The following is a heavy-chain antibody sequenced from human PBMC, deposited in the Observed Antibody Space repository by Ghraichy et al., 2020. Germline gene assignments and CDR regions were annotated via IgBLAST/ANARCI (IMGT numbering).Heavy chain of an antibody. V-gene: IGHV3-49*03. CDR2: IRSKAYGGTT. J-gene: IGHJ2*01. Sequence: GGSLRLSCTASGFTFGDYAMSWFRQAPGKGLEWVGFIRSKAYGGTTEYAASVKGRFTISRDDSKSIAYLQMNSLKTEDTAVYYCTRDGRGLGLYWYFDLWGRGTLVTVSS. D-gene: IGHD3/OR15-3a*01. CDR1: GFTFGDYA. CDR3: TRDGRGLGLYWYFDL.